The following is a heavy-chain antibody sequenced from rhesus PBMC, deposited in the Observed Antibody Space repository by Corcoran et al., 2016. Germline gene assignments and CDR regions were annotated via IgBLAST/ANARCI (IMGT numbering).Heavy chain of an antibody. CDR3: ARPGGRDY. CDR1: GGSISGSY. J-gene: IGHJ4*01. CDR2: MYGSGGST. D-gene: IGHD5-42*01. Sequence: QVQLQESGPGLVKPSETLSLTCAVSGGSISGSYWSWIRQSPGKGLEWIGRMYGSGGSTDYNPSHKSRVTISTDTSKKQFSLKLSSVTAADTAVYYCARPGGRDYWGQGVLVTVSS. V-gene: IGHV4-160*01.